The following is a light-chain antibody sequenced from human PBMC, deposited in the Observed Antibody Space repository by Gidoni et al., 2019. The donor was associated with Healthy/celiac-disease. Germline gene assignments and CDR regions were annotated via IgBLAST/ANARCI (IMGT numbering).Light chain of an antibody. CDR2: KAS. J-gene: IGKJ3*01. CDR3: QQYNSLVT. CDR1: QSISSW. Sequence: DIQMTQSPSTLSESVGDRVTITCLASQSISSWLALYQQKPGKAPQLLIYKASSLESGVTYRFRCSCSGTDFTLTISILQPDDFATYSCQQYNSLVTFGPGTKVDIK. V-gene: IGKV1-5*03.